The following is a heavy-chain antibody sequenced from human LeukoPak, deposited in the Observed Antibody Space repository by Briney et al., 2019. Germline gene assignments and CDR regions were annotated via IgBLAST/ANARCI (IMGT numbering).Heavy chain of an antibody. Sequence: PGGSLTLSCAASGFTFCNAWMSWVPPAPGKGLEWISGISGSGGSTYYADSVKGRFTISRDNSKNTLYLQMNSLRVEDTAVYYCANDDYYDSSGQLDAFDIWGQGTMVTVS. D-gene: IGHD3-22*01. J-gene: IGHJ3*02. CDR1: GFTFCNAW. CDR2: ISGSGGST. V-gene: IGHV3-23*01. CDR3: ANDDYYDSSGQLDAFDI.